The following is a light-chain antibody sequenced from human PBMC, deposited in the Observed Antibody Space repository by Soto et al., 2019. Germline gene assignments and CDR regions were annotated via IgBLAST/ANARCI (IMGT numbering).Light chain of an antibody. Sequence: QPVLTQPSSLSASPGASASLTCTLRSGINVGTYYIYWYQLKPGSPPHYLLRYKSDSEKQQGSGVPSRFSGSKDASANAGILFVSGLQSEDEAGYYCMIWHSSAWVFGGGTKLTVL. CDR3: MIWHSSAWV. J-gene: IGLJ3*02. CDR1: SGINVGTYY. CDR2: YKSDSEK. V-gene: IGLV5-45*03.